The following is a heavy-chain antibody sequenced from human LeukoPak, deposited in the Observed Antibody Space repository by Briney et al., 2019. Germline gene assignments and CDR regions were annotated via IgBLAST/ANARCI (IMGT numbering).Heavy chain of an antibody. Sequence: SETLSLTCAVYGGSFSGYYWSWLRQPPGKGLEWIGEINHSGSTNYNPSLKSRVTISVDTSKNQFSLKLSSVTAADTAVYHCARDIVVVPAAIRGRWFDPWGQGTLVTVSS. CDR2: INHSGST. D-gene: IGHD2-2*01. V-gene: IGHV4-34*01. CDR1: GGSFSGYY. J-gene: IGHJ5*02. CDR3: ARDIVVVPAAIRGRWFDP.